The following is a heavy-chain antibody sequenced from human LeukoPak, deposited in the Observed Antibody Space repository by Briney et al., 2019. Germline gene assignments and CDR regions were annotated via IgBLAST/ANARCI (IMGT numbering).Heavy chain of an antibody. CDR2: IIPILGIA. CDR1: GGTFSSYA. Sequence: GSSVKVSCKASGGTFSSYAISWVRQAPGQGLEWMGRIIPILGIANYAQKFQGRVTITADKSTSTAYMELSSLRSEDTAVYYCARDVRARYCGGDSAHPYFDCWGQGTLVTVSS. J-gene: IGHJ4*02. V-gene: IGHV1-69*04. CDR3: ARDVRARYCGGDSAHPYFDC. D-gene: IGHD2-21*02.